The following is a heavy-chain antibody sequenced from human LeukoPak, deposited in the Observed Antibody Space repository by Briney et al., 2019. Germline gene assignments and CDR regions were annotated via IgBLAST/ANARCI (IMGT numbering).Heavy chain of an antibody. CDR3: AKTLVSEKIPADIMDV. Sequence: PGGSLRLSCAASGFTFSSYAMSWVRQAPGKGLEWVSAISGSGGSTYYADSVKGRFTISRDNSKNTLYLQMNSLRAEDTAVYYCAKTLVSEKIPADIMDVWGQGTTVTVSS. D-gene: IGHD2-15*01. V-gene: IGHV3-23*01. CDR1: GFTFSSYA. CDR2: ISGSGGST. J-gene: IGHJ6*02.